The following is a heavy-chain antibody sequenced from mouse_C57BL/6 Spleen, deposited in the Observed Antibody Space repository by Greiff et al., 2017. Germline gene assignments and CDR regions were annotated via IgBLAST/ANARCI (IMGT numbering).Heavy chain of an antibody. CDR1: GFTFSRYG. Sequence: VQLKESGGDLVKPGGSLKLSCAASGFTFSRYGMSWVRQTPDKRLEWVATISSGGSYTYYPDSVKGRFTISRDNAKNTMYLQMSSLKSEDTAMYYWARRVGDYDGAWFAYWGKGTLVTVAA. CDR2: ISSGGSYT. V-gene: IGHV5-6*01. J-gene: IGHJ3*01. D-gene: IGHD2-4*01. CDR3: ARRVGDYDGAWFAY.